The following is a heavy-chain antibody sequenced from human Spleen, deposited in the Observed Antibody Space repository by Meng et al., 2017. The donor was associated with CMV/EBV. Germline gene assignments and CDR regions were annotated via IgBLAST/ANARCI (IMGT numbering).Heavy chain of an antibody. CDR3: AHSSHVLRGNDWLYYFDY. V-gene: IGHV2-5*01. CDR1: ASAAC. D-gene: IGHD3-9*01. Sequence: ASAACVAWIRQDPRKPVQWLEFIYDNDDKHYSTSLKSRLTFTNDTAEHLVALTMTDMDPVDTATYFCAHSSHVLRGNDWLYYFDYWGQGTLVTVSS. J-gene: IGHJ4*02. CDR2: IYDNDDK.